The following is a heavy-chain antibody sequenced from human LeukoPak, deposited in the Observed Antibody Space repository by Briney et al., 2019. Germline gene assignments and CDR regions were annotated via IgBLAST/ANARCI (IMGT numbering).Heavy chain of an antibody. D-gene: IGHD2-2*02. CDR1: GYSISSGYY. CDR3: ARVDRYCSSTSCYIQGRGSWYYYMDV. V-gene: IGHV4-34*01. CDR2: INHSGST. Sequence: SETLSLTCAVSGYSISSGYYWSWIRQPPGKGLEWIGEINHSGSTNYNPSLKSRVTISVDTSKNQFSLKLSSVTAADTAVYYCARVDRYCSSTSCYIQGRGSWYYYMDVWGKGTTVTVSS. J-gene: IGHJ6*03.